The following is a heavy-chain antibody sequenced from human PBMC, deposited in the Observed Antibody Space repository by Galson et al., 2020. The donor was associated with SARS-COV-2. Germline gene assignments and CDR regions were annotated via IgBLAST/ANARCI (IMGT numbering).Heavy chain of an antibody. D-gene: IGHD3-22*01. V-gene: IGHV2-70*11. Sequence: ESGPTLVKPTQTLTLTCTFSGFSLSTSGMCVSWIRQPPGKALEWLARIDWDDDKYYSTSLKTRHTISKDTSKNQVVLTMTNMDPVDTATYYCARIKWEYYDSSGQARGAFDIWGQGTMVTVSS. CDR2: IDWDDDK. J-gene: IGHJ3*02. CDR3: ARIKWEYYDSSGQARGAFDI. CDR1: GFSLSTSGMC.